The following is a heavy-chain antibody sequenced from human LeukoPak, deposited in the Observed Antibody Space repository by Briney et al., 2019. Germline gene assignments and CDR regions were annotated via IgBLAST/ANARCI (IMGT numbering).Heavy chain of an antibody. D-gene: IGHD6-19*01. CDR3: GKTTTGYSSGQKPAWPVDY. V-gene: IGHV3-23*01. Sequence: GGSLRLSCEASGFTFGSYAMYWVRQAPGKGLEWVAGIFGSGGSAHYADSAKGRFTISRDNSKDTVYLQINSLRAEDTAVYYCGKTTTGYSSGQKPAWPVDYWGQGTLVTVSS. J-gene: IGHJ4*02. CDR1: GFTFGSYA. CDR2: IFGSGGSA.